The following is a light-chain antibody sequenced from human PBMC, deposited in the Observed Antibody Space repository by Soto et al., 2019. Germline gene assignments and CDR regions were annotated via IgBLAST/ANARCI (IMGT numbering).Light chain of an antibody. V-gene: IGLV1-40*01. CDR2: GNS. CDR1: SSNIGAGYD. J-gene: IGLJ2*01. Sequence: QSVLTQPPSVSGAPGQRVTISCTGSSSNIGAGYDVQWYPQLPGAAPKLLIFGNSNRPSGVPDRFSGSRSGTSASLAITGLQAEDEADYFCQSYDISLSVSVIFGGGTKVTV. CDR3: QSYDISLSVSVI.